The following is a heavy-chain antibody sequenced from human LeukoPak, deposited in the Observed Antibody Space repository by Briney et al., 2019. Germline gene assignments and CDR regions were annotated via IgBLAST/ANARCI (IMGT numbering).Heavy chain of an antibody. J-gene: IGHJ4*02. D-gene: IGHD3-3*01. Sequence: GGSLRLSCAASGFTFSGYYMSWIRQAPGKGLEWVSYISSSGSTIYYADSVKGRFTISRDNAKNSLYLQMNSLRAEDTAVYYCATSSPLLWTYYDFWSGYYSDPPQVDYWGQGTLVTVSS. CDR1: GFTFSGYY. CDR3: ATSSPLLWTYYDFWSGYYSDPPQVDY. V-gene: IGHV3-11*01. CDR2: ISSSGSTI.